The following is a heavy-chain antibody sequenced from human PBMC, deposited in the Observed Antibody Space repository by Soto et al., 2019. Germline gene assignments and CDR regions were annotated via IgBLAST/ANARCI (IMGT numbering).Heavy chain of an antibody. CDR1: GFTFSSYG. Sequence: GGSLRLSCAASGFTFSSYGMHWVRQAPGKGLEWVAVISYDGSNKYYADSVKGRFTISRDNSKNTLYLQMNSLRAEDTAVYYCAKDYYDSSGYYQPAFDYWGQGTLVTVSS. J-gene: IGHJ4*02. V-gene: IGHV3-30*18. CDR3: AKDYYDSSGYYQPAFDY. D-gene: IGHD3-22*01. CDR2: ISYDGSNK.